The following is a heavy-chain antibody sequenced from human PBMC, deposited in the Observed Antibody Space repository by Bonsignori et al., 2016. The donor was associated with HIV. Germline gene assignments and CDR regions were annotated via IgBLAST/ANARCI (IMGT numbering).Heavy chain of an antibody. CDR2: INHSGST. V-gene: IGHV4-34*01. CDR3: ARGGVVPAHYYMDV. Sequence: WIRQPPEKGLEWIGEINHSGSTNYNPSLKSRVTISVDTSKNQFSLKLSSVTAADTAVYYCARGGVVPAHYYMDVWGKGTTVTVSS. J-gene: IGHJ6*03. D-gene: IGHD2-2*01.